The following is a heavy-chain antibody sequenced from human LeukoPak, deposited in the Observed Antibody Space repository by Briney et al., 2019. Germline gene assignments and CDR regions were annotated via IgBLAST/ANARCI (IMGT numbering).Heavy chain of an antibody. CDR3: ARREDGIAAAGTGGFYYYGMDV. CDR2: ISSSSSTI. CDR1: GFTFSSYS. J-gene: IGHJ6*02. D-gene: IGHD6-13*01. Sequence: GGSLRLSCAASGFTFSSYSMNWVRQAPGKGLEWVSYISSSSSTIYYADSVKGRFTISRDNSKNTLYLQMNSLRAEDTAVYYCARREDGIAAAGTGGFYYYGMDVWGQGTTVTVSS. V-gene: IGHV3-48*01.